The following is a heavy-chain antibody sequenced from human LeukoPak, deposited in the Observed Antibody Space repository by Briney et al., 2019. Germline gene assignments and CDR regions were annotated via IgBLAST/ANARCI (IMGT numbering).Heavy chain of an antibody. CDR2: IYSGGST. Sequence: PGGSLRLSCAASGFTFSNAWMSWVRQAPGKGLEWVSVIYSGGSTYYADSVKGRFTISRDNSKNTLYLQMNSLRAEDTAVYYCASGLDYWGQGTLVTVSS. V-gene: IGHV3-53*01. CDR1: GFTFSNAW. J-gene: IGHJ4*02. CDR3: ASGLDY.